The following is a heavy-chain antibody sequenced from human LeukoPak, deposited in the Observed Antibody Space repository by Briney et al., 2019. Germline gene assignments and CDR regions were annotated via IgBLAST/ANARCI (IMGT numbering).Heavy chain of an antibody. J-gene: IGHJ4*02. CDR3: ARGTNDYTFDY. CDR1: GYSISNGYY. D-gene: IGHD4-11*01. Sequence: SETLSLTCAVSGYSISNGYYWGWIRQPPGKGLEWIGSIYHSESTSYYPSLKSRVSISVDTSKNHFSPKVSSVTAADAAVYFCARGTNDYTFDYWGQGTLVTVSS. CDR2: IYHSEST. V-gene: IGHV4-38-2*01.